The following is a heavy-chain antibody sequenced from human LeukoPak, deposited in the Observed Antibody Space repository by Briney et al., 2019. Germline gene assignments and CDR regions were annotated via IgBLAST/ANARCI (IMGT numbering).Heavy chain of an antibody. CDR3: TRYSSGWY. CDR1: GFTFTNAW. Sequence: PGGSLRLSCAASGFTFTNAWMSWVRQAPGKGLEWVGRIRSKTDGGTADYAAPVKGRFTISRDDSKDTLYLQMNSLKAEDTAVYYCTRYSSGWYWGRGTLVTVS. D-gene: IGHD6-19*01. J-gene: IGHJ4*02. CDR2: IRSKTDGGTA. V-gene: IGHV3-15*01.